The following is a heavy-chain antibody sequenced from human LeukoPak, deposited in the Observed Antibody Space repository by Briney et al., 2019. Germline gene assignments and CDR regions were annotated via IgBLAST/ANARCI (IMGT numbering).Heavy chain of an antibody. Sequence: GRSLRLSCAASGFTFSSYAMHWVRQAPGKGLEWVAVISYDGSNKYYADSVKGRFTISRDNSKNTLYLQMNSLRAEDTAVYYCAKKGIDGSGYDLDYWGQGTLVTVSS. CDR1: GFTFSSYA. CDR2: ISYDGSNK. V-gene: IGHV3-30-3*02. D-gene: IGHD5-12*01. J-gene: IGHJ4*02. CDR3: AKKGIDGSGYDLDY.